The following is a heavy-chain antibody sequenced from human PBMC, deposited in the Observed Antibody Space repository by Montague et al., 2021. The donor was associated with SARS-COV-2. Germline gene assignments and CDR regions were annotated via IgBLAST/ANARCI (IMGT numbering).Heavy chain of an antibody. Sequence: SETLSLTCTVSGGSIRTSRYYWGWIRQPPGKGLDWIGSIYYSGSTYYNPSLKSRVTISVDTSKNQFSLKLSSVTAADTAVYYCAMRGGALDAFDIWGQGTRVTVSS. J-gene: IGHJ3*02. D-gene: IGHD4-17*01. CDR1: GGSIRTSRYY. CDR3: AMRGGALDAFDI. CDR2: IYYSGST. V-gene: IGHV4-39*01.